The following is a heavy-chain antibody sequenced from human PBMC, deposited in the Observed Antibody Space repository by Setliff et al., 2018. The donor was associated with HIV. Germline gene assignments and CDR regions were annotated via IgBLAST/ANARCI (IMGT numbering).Heavy chain of an antibody. D-gene: IGHD2-21*02. J-gene: IGHJ4*02. V-gene: IGHV4-34*01. CDR2: VNHNGNI. Sequence: LSLTCTLNGVPLSDYYWNWIRQSPGKGLEWIVEVNHNGNINYNPSLKSRVTVSVDTSKTQYSLKMFSVTAAYTATYYCAIRSVGVTSEMYWAQGTLVTVSS. CDR3: AIRSVGVTSEMY. CDR1: GVPLSDYY.